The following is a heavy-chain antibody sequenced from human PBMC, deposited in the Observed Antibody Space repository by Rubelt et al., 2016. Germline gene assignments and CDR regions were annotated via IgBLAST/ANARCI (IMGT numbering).Heavy chain of an antibody. J-gene: IGHJ2*01. CDR3: AHTITMIVPRPWYFDL. CDR1: GFSLSTSGVG. D-gene: IGHD3-22*01. V-gene: IGHV2-5*02. Sequence: QITLKESGPTLVKPTQTLTLTCTFSGFSLSTSGVGVGWIRQPPGKAMEWLALIYWDDDKRYSPSVKCRLTINKENSKNQVVLTMTDMDPGDTAMYYCAHTITMIVPRPWYFDLWGRGTLVTVSS. CDR2: IYWDDDK.